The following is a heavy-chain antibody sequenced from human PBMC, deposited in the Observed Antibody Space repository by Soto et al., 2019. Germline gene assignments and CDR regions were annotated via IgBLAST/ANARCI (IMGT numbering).Heavy chain of an antibody. V-gene: IGHV3-23*01. Sequence: GGSLRLSCAASGFSFTNDVMAWVRKAPGKGLEWVSAISSSGDRTLYADSVKGRFTISRDNFKNMLYLQMESLRAEDTAVYYCGKDHGIALVGSWTSGESYWGQGALVTVSS. CDR2: ISSSGDRT. CDR3: GKDHGIALVGSWTSGESY. D-gene: IGHD6-19*01. J-gene: IGHJ4*02. CDR1: GFSFTNDV.